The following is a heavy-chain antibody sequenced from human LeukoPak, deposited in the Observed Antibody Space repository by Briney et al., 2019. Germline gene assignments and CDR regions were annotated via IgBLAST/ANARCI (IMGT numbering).Heavy chain of an antibody. V-gene: IGHV1-18*01. CDR3: ATLGYSYGTDY. D-gene: IGHD5-18*01. Sequence: GSVKVSCKASGYSFNSYGITWVRQAPGQGLEWMGWISAYNGNTNYPQRLQGRVTMTTDTSTRTAYMELRSLRSDDTSVYYCATLGYSYGTDYWGQGTLVTVSS. CDR2: ISAYNGNT. CDR1: GYSFNSYG. J-gene: IGHJ4*02.